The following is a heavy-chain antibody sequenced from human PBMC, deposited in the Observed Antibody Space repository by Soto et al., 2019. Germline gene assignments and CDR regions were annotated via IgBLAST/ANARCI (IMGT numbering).Heavy chain of an antibody. D-gene: IGHD4-17*01. Sequence: SETLSLTCTVSGGSISSGGYYWSWIRQHPGKGLEWIGYIYYSGSTYYNPSLKSRVTISVDTPKNQFSLKLSSVTAADTAVYYCARVAADYGGNSVYYYYYGMDVWGQGTTVTVSS. CDR3: ARVAADYGGNSVYYYYYGMDV. CDR1: GGSISSGGYY. V-gene: IGHV4-31*03. CDR2: IYYSGST. J-gene: IGHJ6*02.